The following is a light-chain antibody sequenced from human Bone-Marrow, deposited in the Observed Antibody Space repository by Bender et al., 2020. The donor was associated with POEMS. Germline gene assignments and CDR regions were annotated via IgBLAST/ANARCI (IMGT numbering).Light chain of an antibody. Sequence: QSVLTQPPSASGTPGQRVTISCSGSSSKFGSYPVNWYQHLPGAAPKLFIFNNSQRPSGVPDRFSGSNSGTSASLAISGLLSDDEDDFYCATWDDSLNGWVFGGGTKLTVL. J-gene: IGLJ3*02. CDR3: ATWDDSLNGWV. CDR2: NNS. CDR1: SSKFGSYP. V-gene: IGLV1-44*01.